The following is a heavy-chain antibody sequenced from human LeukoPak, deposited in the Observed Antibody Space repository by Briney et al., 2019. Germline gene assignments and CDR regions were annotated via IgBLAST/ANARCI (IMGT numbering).Heavy chain of an antibody. CDR1: GGSFSGYY. D-gene: IGHD3-3*01. J-gene: IGHJ4*02. CDR2: INHSGST. Sequence: SETLSVTCAVYGGSFSGYYWSWIRQPPGKGLEWIGEINHSGSTNYNPSLKSRVTISVDTSKNQFSLKLSSVTAADTAVYYCARRARYDFWSGRTSFDYWGQGTLVTVSS. CDR3: ARRARYDFWSGRTSFDY. V-gene: IGHV4-34*01.